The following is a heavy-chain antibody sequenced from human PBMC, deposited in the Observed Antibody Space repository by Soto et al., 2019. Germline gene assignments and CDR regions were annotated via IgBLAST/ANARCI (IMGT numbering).Heavy chain of an antibody. V-gene: IGHV1-69*06. Sequence: QVQLVQSGAEVKKPGSSVKFSCKASGGTFSSYAISWVRQAPGQGLEWMGGIIPIFGTANYAQKFQGRVRITADKSTSTVYMELSSLRSEDTAVYYCAREQSVGWLDGEGMDVWGQGTTVTVSS. CDR3: AREQSVGWLDGEGMDV. CDR2: IIPIFGTA. D-gene: IGHD1-26*01. CDR1: GGTFSSYA. J-gene: IGHJ6*02.